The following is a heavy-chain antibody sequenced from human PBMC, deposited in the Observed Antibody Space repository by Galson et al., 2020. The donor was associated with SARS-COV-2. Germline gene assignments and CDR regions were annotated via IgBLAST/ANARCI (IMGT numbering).Heavy chain of an antibody. CDR1: GFTFSSYG. CDR2: IWYDGSNK. J-gene: IGHJ4*02. D-gene: IGHD5-12*01. V-gene: IGHV3-33*01. CDR3: AREMATISGALFLDY. Sequence: GESLKISCAASGFTFSSYGMHWVRQAPGKGLEWVAVIWYDGSNKYYADSVKGRFTISRDNSKNTLYLQMNSLRAEDTAVYYCAREMATISGALFLDYWGQGTLVTVSS.